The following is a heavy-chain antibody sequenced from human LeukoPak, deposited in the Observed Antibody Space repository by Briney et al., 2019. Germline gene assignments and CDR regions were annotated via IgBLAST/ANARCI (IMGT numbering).Heavy chain of an antibody. V-gene: IGHV3-48*04. J-gene: IGHJ5*02. D-gene: IGHD3-22*01. CDR3: ARTLLNYDPYYLDP. Sequence: GGSLRLSCAASGFTFNTYSMNWVRQAQGQGLEWLSYISGTSGTIYYADSVKGRFTISRDNARNSLYLQMNSLRVEDTAVYYCARTLLNYDPYYLDPWGQGALVIVSS. CDR2: ISGTSGTI. CDR1: GFTFNTYS.